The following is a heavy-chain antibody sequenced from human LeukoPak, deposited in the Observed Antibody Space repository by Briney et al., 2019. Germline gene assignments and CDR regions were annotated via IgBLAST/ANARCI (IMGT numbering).Heavy chain of an antibody. Sequence: PGGSLRLSCAVSGFTFSDYAMHWVRQAPGKGLEWVASIQSNGNEKYSSDSLKGRFTISRDNSKNTLYLQKNTVRPEDTAVFYCARGVTSWPQGPYHFDYWGQGILITVSS. J-gene: IGHJ4*02. CDR2: IQSNGNEK. CDR3: ARGVTSWPQGPYHFDY. D-gene: IGHD2-2*01. V-gene: IGHV3-30*02. CDR1: GFTFSDYA.